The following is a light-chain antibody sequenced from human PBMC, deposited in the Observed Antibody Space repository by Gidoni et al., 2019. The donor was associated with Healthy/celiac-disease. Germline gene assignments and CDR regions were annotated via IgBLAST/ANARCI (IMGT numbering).Light chain of an antibody. J-gene: IGKJ3*01. Sequence: AIRMTQSPSAFSASTGDRVTITCRASQGISSYLAWYQPQPGKAPKLLIYAASTVQSGVPSRFIGSGSGTDFTLTISCLQSEDFATYYCQQYYSYPFTFGPGTKVDIK. CDR2: AAS. V-gene: IGKV1-8*01. CDR1: QGISSY. CDR3: QQYYSYPFT.